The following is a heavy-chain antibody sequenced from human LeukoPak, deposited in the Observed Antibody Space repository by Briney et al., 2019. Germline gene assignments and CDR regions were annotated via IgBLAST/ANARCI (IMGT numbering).Heavy chain of an antibody. D-gene: IGHD3-3*01. V-gene: IGHV4-34*01. CDR1: GGSFSGYY. CDR2: INRSGST. Sequence: SETLSLTCAVYGGSFSGYYWSWIRQPPGKGLEWIGEINRSGSTNYNPSLKSRVTISVDTSKNQFSLKLSSVTAADTAVYYCARVGFWSGYSSGYWGQGTLVTVSS. J-gene: IGHJ4*02. CDR3: ARVGFWSGYSSGY.